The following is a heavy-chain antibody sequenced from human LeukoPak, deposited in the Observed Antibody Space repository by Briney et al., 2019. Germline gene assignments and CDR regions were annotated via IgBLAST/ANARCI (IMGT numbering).Heavy chain of an antibody. J-gene: IGHJ2*01. CDR2: IYYSGST. V-gene: IGHV4-39*01. CDR1: GGSINSSPYY. CDR3: ARRFTVWYFDL. Sequence: PSETLSLTCTVSGGSINSSPYYWGWIRQPPGKGLEWIGSIYYSGSTYYNPSLKSRVTISVDTSKNQFSPKLNSVTAADTAVHYCARRFTVWYFDLWGRGTLVTVSS. D-gene: IGHD4-17*01.